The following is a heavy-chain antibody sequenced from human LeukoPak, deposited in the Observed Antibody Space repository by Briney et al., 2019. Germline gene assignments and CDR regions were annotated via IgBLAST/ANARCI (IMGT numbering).Heavy chain of an antibody. CDR1: GGSFSGYY. CDR3: ARERGRAQYRLNFLNWYFDL. D-gene: IGHD3-16*01. Sequence: SSETLSLTCAVYGGSFSGYYWSWIRQPPGKGLEWIGEINHSGSTNYNPSLKSRVTISVDTSKNQFSLKLSSVTAADTAVYYCARERGRAQYRLNFLNWYFDLWGRGTLVTVSS. CDR2: INHSGST. V-gene: IGHV4-34*01. J-gene: IGHJ2*01.